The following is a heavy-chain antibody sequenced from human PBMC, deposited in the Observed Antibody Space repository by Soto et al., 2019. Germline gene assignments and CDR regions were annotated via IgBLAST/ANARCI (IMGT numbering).Heavy chain of an antibody. CDR3: PKVGDYYYAMAV. J-gene: IGHJ6*02. V-gene: IGHV3-53*02. CDR1: GFTVGRSY. CDR2: IYSGGST. Sequence: EVQLVETGGGLVQPGGSLRLSCAASGFTVGRSYMSWVRQAPGKGLEWVSVIYSGGSTYYADSVKGRFTISRDNSKNTLDLHMSGLRAEDTAMYYFPKVGDYYYAMAVWGQGTTVTISS. D-gene: IGHD1-26*01.